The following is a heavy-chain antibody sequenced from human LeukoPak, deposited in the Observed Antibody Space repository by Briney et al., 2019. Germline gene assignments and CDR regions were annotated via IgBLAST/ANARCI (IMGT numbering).Heavy chain of an antibody. CDR1: GGSISSSSYY. Sequence: SETLSLTCTVSGGSISSSSYYWGWIRQPPGKGLEWIGSIYYSGSTYYNPSLKSRVTISVDTSKNQFSLKLSSVTAADTAVYYCASSSGRYGYWGQGTLVTVSS. CDR2: IYYSGST. V-gene: IGHV4-39*01. CDR3: ASSSGRYGY. D-gene: IGHD6-19*01. J-gene: IGHJ4*02.